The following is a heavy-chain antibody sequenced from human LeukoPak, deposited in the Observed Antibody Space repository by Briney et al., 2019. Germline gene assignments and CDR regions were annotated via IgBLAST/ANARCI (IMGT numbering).Heavy chain of an antibody. CDR2: IYYSGST. Sequence: SETLSLTCAVSGGSFSGYYWSWIRQPPGKGLEWTGYIYYSGSTNYNPSLKSRVTISVDTSKNQFSLKLSSVTAADTAVYYCAREALPAAYFDYWGQGTLVTVSS. J-gene: IGHJ4*02. V-gene: IGHV4-59*01. D-gene: IGHD2-2*01. CDR3: AREALPAAYFDY. CDR1: GGSFSGYY.